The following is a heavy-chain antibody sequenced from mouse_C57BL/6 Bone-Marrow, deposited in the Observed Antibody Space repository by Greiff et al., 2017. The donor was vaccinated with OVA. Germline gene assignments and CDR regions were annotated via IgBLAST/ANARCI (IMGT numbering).Heavy chain of an antibody. D-gene: IGHD4-1*01. V-gene: IGHV7-1*01. CDR2: SRNKANDYTT. CDR1: GFTFSDFY. Sequence: EVKVVESGGGLVQSGRSLRLSCATSGFTFSDFYMEWVRQAPGKGLEWIAASRNKANDYTTEYSASVKGRFIVSRDTSQSILYLQLNALRAEYTAIYYCARDNWDWYFDVWGTGTTVTVSS. J-gene: IGHJ1*03. CDR3: ARDNWDWYFDV.